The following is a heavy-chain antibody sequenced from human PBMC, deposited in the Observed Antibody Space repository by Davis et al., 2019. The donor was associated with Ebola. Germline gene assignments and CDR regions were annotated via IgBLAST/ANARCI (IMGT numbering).Heavy chain of an antibody. Sequence: GESLKISCAASGITFSNYAMSWVRQAPGKGLQWVSAITSSGGKTYYADSVKGRFTISRDNSKNTLYLQMNSLRVEDTALYYCAKDLDERSGYDSLYFDYWGQGTLVTVSS. CDR3: AKDLDERSGYDSLYFDY. D-gene: IGHD5-12*01. J-gene: IGHJ4*02. CDR2: ITSSGGKT. CDR1: GITFSNYA. V-gene: IGHV3-23*01.